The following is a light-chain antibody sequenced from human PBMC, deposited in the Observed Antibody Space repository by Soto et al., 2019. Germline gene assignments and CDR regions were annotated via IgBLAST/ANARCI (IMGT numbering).Light chain of an antibody. Sequence: EIVLTQSPGTLSLSPGERATLSCRASQSVTSDYLAWYQQKPGQPPRLLIYGASTRAAGVPARFSGSGSGTEFILTISSLQSEDFAVYYCQHYNTWPWTFGLGTKVDI. V-gene: IGKV3-15*01. J-gene: IGKJ1*01. CDR1: QSVTSD. CDR3: QHYNTWPWT. CDR2: GAS.